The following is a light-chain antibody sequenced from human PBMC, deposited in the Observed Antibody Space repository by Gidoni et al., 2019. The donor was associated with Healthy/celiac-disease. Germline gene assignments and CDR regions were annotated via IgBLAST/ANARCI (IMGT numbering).Light chain of an antibody. J-gene: IGLJ3*02. Sequence: QSVLTQPPSASGSPGQRATISCSGSSSNIGSNTVNWYQQPPGTASKLLIYSNNQRPSGVPGRFSGSQSGTSASLAISGLQSEDEADYYCATWDDSLNGRVFGGGTKLTVL. CDR3: ATWDDSLNGRV. V-gene: IGLV1-44*01. CDR1: SSNIGSNT. CDR2: SNN.